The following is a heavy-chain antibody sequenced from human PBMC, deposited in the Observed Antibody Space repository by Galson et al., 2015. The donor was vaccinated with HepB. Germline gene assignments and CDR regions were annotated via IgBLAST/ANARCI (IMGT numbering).Heavy chain of an antibody. CDR2: ISYSGST. V-gene: IGHV4-30-4*01. D-gene: IGHD4-23*01. J-gene: IGHJ6*03. CDR1: GGSISSGDYY. CDR3: ARGATVVSRKYYYYYYMDV. Sequence: TLSLTCTVSGGSISSGDYYWSWVRQPPGKGLEWIGYISYSGSTYYNPSLKSRVTISVDTSKNQFSLKLSSVTAADTAVYYCARGATVVSRKYYYYYYMDVWGKGTTVTVSS.